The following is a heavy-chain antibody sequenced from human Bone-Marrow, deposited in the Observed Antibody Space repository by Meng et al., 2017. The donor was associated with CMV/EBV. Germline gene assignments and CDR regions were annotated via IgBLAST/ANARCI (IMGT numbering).Heavy chain of an antibody. CDR3: ARVPSSRGGHNWLDP. CDR2: IYYSGST. J-gene: IGHJ5*02. CDR1: GAISSGGYY. V-gene: IGHV4-31*02. Sequence: GAISSGGYYWVWIRQHPGKDLEWIGYIYYSGSTYYTPSLKSRVSISVDTSKNQFSLKLSSVTAADTAVYYCARVPSSRGGHNWLDPWGQGTLVTVSS. D-gene: IGHD3-10*01.